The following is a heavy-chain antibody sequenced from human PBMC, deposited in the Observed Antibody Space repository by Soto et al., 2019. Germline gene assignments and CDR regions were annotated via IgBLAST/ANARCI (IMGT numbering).Heavy chain of an antibody. Sequence: QVQLVESGGGVVQPGRSLRLSCAASGFTFSSYGMHWVRQAPGKGLEWVAVISYDGSNKYYADSVKGRFTISRDNSTTTLYLQMNSLRAEDTAVYYCAKGMSVQQWLVPDYWGQGTLVAVSS. CDR2: ISYDGSNK. CDR1: GFTFSSYG. D-gene: IGHD6-19*01. V-gene: IGHV3-30*18. J-gene: IGHJ4*02. CDR3: AKGMSVQQWLVPDY.